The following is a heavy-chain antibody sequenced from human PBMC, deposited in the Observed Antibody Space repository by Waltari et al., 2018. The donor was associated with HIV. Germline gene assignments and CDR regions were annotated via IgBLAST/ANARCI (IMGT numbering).Heavy chain of an antibody. CDR2: SYKLDQT. V-gene: IGHV3-53*01. D-gene: IGHD2-2*01. J-gene: IGHJ5*02. CDR1: GFTVNTDY. Sequence: DVDLVASGGGLIQPGGSLRLSCFASGFTVNTDYMTWARQAPGKGREWVSFSYKLDQTGYADSVRGRFTSSRDSAKKSVYRQMSSLRVEETAVYHWARAREGRGYCGYTGCFGGSGWESWGQGTLVTVSS. CDR3: ARAREGRGYCGYTGCFGGSGWES.